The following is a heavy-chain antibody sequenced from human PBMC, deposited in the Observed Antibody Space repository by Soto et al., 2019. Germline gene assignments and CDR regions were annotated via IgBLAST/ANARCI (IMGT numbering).Heavy chain of an antibody. D-gene: IGHD4-17*01. V-gene: IGHV1-69*13. CDR2: IIPVFGTA. CDR1: GYNFATYY. CDR3: ARGDATKITVTTYYGMDV. J-gene: IGHJ6*02. Sequence: SVKVSCKASGYNFATYYIHWVRQAPGQGLEWMGGIIPVFGTANYAHKFQGRLTITADESTSTVYMDVSSLRSEDTAVYYCARGDATKITVTTYYGMDVWGQGTTVTVSS.